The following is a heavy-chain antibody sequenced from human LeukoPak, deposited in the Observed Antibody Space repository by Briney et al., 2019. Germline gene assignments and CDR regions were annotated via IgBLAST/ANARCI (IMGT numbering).Heavy chain of an antibody. D-gene: IGHD6-25*01. Sequence: GGSLRLSCAASGFTFSSYWMHWVRQAPGKGLVWVSRINSDGSSTSYADSVKGRFTISRDNAKSTLYLQMNSLRAEDTAVYYCARLGSQGGVAALDYWGQGTLVTVSS. CDR1: GFTFSSYW. CDR3: ARLGSQGGVAALDY. J-gene: IGHJ4*02. CDR2: INSDGSST. V-gene: IGHV3-74*01.